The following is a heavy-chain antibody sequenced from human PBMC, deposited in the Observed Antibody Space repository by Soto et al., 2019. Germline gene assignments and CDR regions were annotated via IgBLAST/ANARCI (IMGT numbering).Heavy chain of an antibody. V-gene: IGHV4-30-2*01. D-gene: IGHD3-10*01. Sequence: SETLSLTCTVSGGSINSCGYSWTWLRQPPGKGLEWIGYIYHTGTTYYNSSLKSRVAISIDTSKNQFSLYITFVTAADTVVYYCARPTMDYWGQGSLVTVSS. J-gene: IGHJ4*02. CDR2: IYHTGTT. CDR3: ARPTMDY. CDR1: GGSINSCGYS.